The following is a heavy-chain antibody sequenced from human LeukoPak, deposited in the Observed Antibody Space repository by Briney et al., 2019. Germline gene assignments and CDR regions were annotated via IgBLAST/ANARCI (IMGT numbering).Heavy chain of an antibody. V-gene: IGHV3-48*01. J-gene: IGHJ4*02. CDR1: GFTFRSYS. D-gene: IGHD3-10*01. CDR2: ISGTSSTI. CDR3: ARDGTGGVNYFGAGSYDY. Sequence: PGGSLRLSCAASGFTFRSYSLNWVRQAPGKGLEWISYISGTSSTIYYTDSVKGRFTISRDNGKNSLYLQMNSLEVEDTAMYYCARDGTGGVNYFGAGSYDYWGQGTLVVVSS.